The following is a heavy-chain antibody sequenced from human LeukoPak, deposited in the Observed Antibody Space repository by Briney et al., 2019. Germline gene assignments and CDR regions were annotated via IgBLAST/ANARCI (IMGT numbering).Heavy chain of an antibody. CDR3: ARDLAVIAAAGPTYYYYGMDV. CDR1: GFTFSSYW. J-gene: IGHJ6*02. CDR2: INSDGSST. Sequence: PGGSLRLSCAASGFTFSSYWMHWVRQAPGKGLVWVSRINSDGSSTSYADSVKGRFTISRDNAKNTPYLQMNSLRAEDTAVYYCARDLAVIAAAGPTYYYYGMDVWGQGTTVTVSS. D-gene: IGHD6-13*01. V-gene: IGHV3-74*01.